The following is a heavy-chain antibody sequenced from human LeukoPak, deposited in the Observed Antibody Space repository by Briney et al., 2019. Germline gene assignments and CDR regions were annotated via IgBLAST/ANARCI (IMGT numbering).Heavy chain of an antibody. D-gene: IGHD3-3*01. CDR3: TTIFYDFWSGSYYFDY. J-gene: IGHJ4*02. CDR2: IKSKTDGGTT. CDR1: GSTFSNAW. V-gene: IGHV3-15*01. Sequence: PGGSLRLSCAASGSTFSNAWMSWVRQAPGKGLEWVGRIKSKTDGGTTDYAAPVKGRFTISRDDSKNTLCLQMNSLKTEDTAVYYCTTIFYDFWSGSYYFDYWGQGTLVTVSS.